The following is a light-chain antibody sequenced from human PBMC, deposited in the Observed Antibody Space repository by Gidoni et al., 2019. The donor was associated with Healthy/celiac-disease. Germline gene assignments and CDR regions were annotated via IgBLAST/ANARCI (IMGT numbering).Light chain of an antibody. V-gene: IGKV1-39*01. CDR1: QSISSY. Sequence: DIQMTQSPSSLSASVGDRVTITCRASQSISSYLNWYQQKPGKAPKLLIYAASSLQSGGPSRVSGSGSGTDFTLTISSLQPEDCATYYCQQSYSTPRTFGQGTKVEIK. J-gene: IGKJ1*01. CDR3: QQSYSTPRT. CDR2: AAS.